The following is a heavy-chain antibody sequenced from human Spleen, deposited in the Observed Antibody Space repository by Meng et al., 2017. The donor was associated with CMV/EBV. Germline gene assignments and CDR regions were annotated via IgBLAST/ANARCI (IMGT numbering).Heavy chain of an antibody. CDR3: ARSLLGPPQWQQRPNWFDP. J-gene: IGHJ5*02. D-gene: IGHD6-13*01. CDR1: GDSVSNNIAA. V-gene: IGHV6-1*01. Sequence: SQTLSLTCAISGDSVSNNIAAWNWIRQSPSRGLEWLGRTYYRSKWYNDYAVSVKSRITINADKPKNLFSLQLTSVTPEDTAVYYCARSLLGPPQWQQRPNWFDPWGQGTLVTVSS. CDR2: TYYRSKWYN.